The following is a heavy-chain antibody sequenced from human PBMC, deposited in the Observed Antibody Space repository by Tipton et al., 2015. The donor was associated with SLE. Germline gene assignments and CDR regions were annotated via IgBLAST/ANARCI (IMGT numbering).Heavy chain of an antibody. V-gene: IGHV4-61*02. J-gene: IGHJ6*04. CDR2: ISSNGFT. Sequence: TLSLTCTVSGGPITSVSDYWSWMRQAAGKGLEWIGRISSNGFTNYKHSLKSRLTFSVDTSKNQFSLKLTSVTAADTAVYYCARENGSFSHLDVWGKGTTATVSS. CDR3: ARENGSFSHLDV. CDR1: GGPITSVSDY. D-gene: IGHD3-10*01.